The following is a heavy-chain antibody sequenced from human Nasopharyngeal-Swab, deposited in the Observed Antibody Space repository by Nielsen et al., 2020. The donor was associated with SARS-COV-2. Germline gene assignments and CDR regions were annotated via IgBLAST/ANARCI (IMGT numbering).Heavy chain of an antibody. D-gene: IGHD5-12*01. CDR1: GGSISSYY. CDR2: IHYSGST. J-gene: IGHJ4*02. V-gene: IGHV4-59*01. CDR3: ARDGVATIFDY. Sequence: SETLSLTCTVSGGSISSYYWSWIRRPPGKGLEWIGYIHYSGSTNYSPSLKSRVTMSVDTSKNQLSLKLTSVTAADAAVYYCARDGVATIFDYWGQGTLVTVSS.